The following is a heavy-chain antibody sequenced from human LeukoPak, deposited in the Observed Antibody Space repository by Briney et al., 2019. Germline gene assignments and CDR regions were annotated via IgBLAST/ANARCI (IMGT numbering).Heavy chain of an antibody. CDR1: GGTFSSYA. CDR3: ATPITIFGVGTDQRFDY. CDR2: IIPIFGTA. V-gene: IGHV1-69*13. J-gene: IGHJ4*02. Sequence: ASVKVSCKASGGTFSSYAISWVRQAPGQGLEWMGGIIPIFGTANYAQKFQGRVTITADESTSTAYMELSSLRSEDTAVYYCATPITIFGVGTDQRFDYWGQGVIVTVSS. D-gene: IGHD3-3*01.